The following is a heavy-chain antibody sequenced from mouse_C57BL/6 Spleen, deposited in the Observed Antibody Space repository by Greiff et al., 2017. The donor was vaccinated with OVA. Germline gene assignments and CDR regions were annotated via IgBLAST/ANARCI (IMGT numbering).Heavy chain of an antibody. CDR1: GYTFTDYY. V-gene: IGHV1-19*01. D-gene: IGHD1-1*01. J-gene: IGHJ1*03. CDR3: ASDYYYGSSPHWYFDV. Sequence: VQLQQSGPVLVKPGASVKMSCKASGYTFTDYYMNWVKQSHGKSLEWIGVINPYNGGTSYNQKFKGKATLTVDKSSSTAYMELNSLTSEDSAVYYCASDYYYGSSPHWYFDVWGTGTTVTVSS. CDR2: INPYNGGT.